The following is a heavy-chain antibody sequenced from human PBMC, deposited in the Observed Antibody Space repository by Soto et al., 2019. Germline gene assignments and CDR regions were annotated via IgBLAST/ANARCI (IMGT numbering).Heavy chain of an antibody. CDR1: GGSISGSYYY. D-gene: IGHD1-20*01. V-gene: IGHV4-39*01. CDR3: ASSQKGYNWNYFDH. Sequence: TSETLSLTCTVSGGSISGSYYYWGWLRQSPGRGPEWIGSVFYTGFTSYNPSLESRVSVSVDTSKNQFSLKVSAVTAADTAVYYCASSQKGYNWNYFDHWGQGALVTVSS. CDR2: VFYTGFT. J-gene: IGHJ4*02.